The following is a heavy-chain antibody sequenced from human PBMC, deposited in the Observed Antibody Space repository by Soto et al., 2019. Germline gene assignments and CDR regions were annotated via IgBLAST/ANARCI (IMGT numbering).Heavy chain of an antibody. V-gene: IGHV1-18*01. CDR1: GYSFTSYG. J-gene: IGHJ4*02. D-gene: IGHD6-19*01. CDR3: ARDRDSSYSSGPAY. Sequence: GASVKVSCKASGYSFTSYGVTWVRQAPGQGLEWMGWISAYNGNTNYAQKFQGRVTMTTDTPTGTVYMELRSLRSDDTAVYFCARDRDSSYSSGPAYWGQGALVTVSS. CDR2: ISAYNGNT.